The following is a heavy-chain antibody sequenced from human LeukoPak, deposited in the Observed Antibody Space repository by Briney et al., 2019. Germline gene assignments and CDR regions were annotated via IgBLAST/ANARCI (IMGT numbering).Heavy chain of an antibody. CDR3: ARRRTFKLGRAFDM. Sequence: PGGSLRLSCAASGFTFSSYSMTWIRQAPGKGLEWVSSISTSGSATYYADSVKGRFTISRDNAKNSLYLQVNSLRAEDTAVYYCARRRTFKLGRAFDMWGQGTMVTVSS. D-gene: IGHD7-27*01. J-gene: IGHJ3*02. CDR1: GFTFSSYS. CDR2: ISTSGSAT. V-gene: IGHV3-48*04.